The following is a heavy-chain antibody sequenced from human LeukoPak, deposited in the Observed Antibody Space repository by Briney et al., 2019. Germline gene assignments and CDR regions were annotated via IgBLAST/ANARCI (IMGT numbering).Heavy chain of an antibody. CDR3: ATGLQYGLWGVPYFYYMHA. D-gene: IGHD3-10*01. J-gene: IGHJ6*03. CDR1: GYTFTGYY. CDR2: VNPRNGGT. Sequence: GASVKVSCKASGYTFTGYYVHWVRQAPGHGFEWMGWVNPRNGGTHYAQNLQGRVTITGDTSITTAYMELGSLTSDDTAVYYCATGLQYGLWGVPYFYYMHAWGKGTTVTVSS. V-gene: IGHV1-2*02.